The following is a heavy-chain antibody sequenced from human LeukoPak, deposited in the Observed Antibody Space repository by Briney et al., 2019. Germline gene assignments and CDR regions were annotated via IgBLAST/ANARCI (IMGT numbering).Heavy chain of an antibody. CDR2: IYSGGST. CDR1: GFTVSSNY. CDR3: ARGRPYSYGSGQFDY. D-gene: IGHD3-10*01. V-gene: IGHV3-53*01. Sequence: GGSLRLSCAASGFTVSSNYMSWVRQAPGKGLEWVSVIYSGGSTYHADSVKGRFTISRDSSKNTLYLQMNSLRAEDTAVYYCARGRPYSYGSGQFDYWGQGTLVTVS. J-gene: IGHJ4*02.